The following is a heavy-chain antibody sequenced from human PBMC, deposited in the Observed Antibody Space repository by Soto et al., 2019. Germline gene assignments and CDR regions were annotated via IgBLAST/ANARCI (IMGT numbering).Heavy chain of an antibody. D-gene: IGHD5-18*01. V-gene: IGHV1-69*13. CDR1: GGTFSSYA. CDR2: IIPIFGTA. Sequence: SVKVSCKASGGTFSSYAISWGRQAPGQGLEWMGGIIPIFGTANYAQKFQGRVTITADESTSTAYMELSSLRSEDTAVYYCARGYSLNGYGMDVWGQGTTVTVSS. CDR3: ARGYSLNGYGMDV. J-gene: IGHJ6*02.